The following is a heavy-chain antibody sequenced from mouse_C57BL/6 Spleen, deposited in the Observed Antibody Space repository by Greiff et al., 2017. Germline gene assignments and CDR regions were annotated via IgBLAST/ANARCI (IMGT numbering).Heavy chain of an antibody. CDR2: INPNNGGT. V-gene: IGHV1-26*01. D-gene: IGHD2-12*01. Sequence: EVQLQQSGPELVKPGASVKISCKASGYTFTDYYMNWVKQSHGKSLEWIGDINPNNGGTSYNQKFKGKATLTVDKSSSTAYMELRSLTSEDSAVYYCAGLRRGGYYAMDYWGQGTSVTVSS. J-gene: IGHJ4*01. CDR3: AGLRRGGYYAMDY. CDR1: GYTFTDYY.